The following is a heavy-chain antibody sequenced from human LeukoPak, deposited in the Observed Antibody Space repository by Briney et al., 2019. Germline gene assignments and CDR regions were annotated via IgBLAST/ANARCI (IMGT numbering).Heavy chain of an antibody. Sequence: ASVKVSCKVSGYSLTELSMHWVRQVPGKGLEWMGSFDPEHGDTIYAQRLQGRVTMTEDTSTDTAYMELSSLRSEDTAVYYCATEDLIAAVDTGLDYWGQGTLVTVSS. J-gene: IGHJ4*02. CDR1: GYSLTELS. CDR2: FDPEHGDT. CDR3: ATEDLIAAVDTGLDY. D-gene: IGHD6-13*01. V-gene: IGHV1-24*01.